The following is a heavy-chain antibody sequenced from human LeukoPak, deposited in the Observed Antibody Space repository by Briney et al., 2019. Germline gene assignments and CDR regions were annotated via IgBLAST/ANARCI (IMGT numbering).Heavy chain of an antibody. D-gene: IGHD2-15*01. V-gene: IGHV4-59*12. CDR2: IFYGEGFCCGGTA. J-gene: IGHJ4*02. CDR1: GVSISGYY. Sequence: SETLSLTCTVSGVSISGYYWVWIRHSPKRSLEYIGSIFYGEGFCCGGTAFYNPSLQSRVTISVDTSKNQFSLKLSSVTAADTAVYYCARVVVCSGGSCWSYFDYWGQGTLVTVSS. CDR3: ARVVVCSGGSCWSYFDY.